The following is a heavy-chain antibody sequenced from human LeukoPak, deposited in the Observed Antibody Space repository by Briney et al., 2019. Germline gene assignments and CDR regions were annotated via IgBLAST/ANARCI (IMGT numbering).Heavy chain of an antibody. D-gene: IGHD3-22*01. J-gene: IGHJ4*02. CDR1: GFTFSSYA. Sequence: GGSLSLSCAASGFTFSSYAMSWVRQAPGEGLEWVSAISGSGGSTYYADSVKGEVSISRDNAKNTLYLQMNSLKAEDSAVYYCAKDGWLRFEDYYYDSSGYYAGFDYWGQGTLVTVSS. CDR2: ISGSGGST. CDR3: AKDGWLRFEDYYYDSSGYYAGFDY. V-gene: IGHV3-23*01.